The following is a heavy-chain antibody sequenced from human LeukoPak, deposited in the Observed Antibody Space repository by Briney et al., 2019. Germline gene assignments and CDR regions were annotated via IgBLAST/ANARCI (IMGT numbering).Heavy chain of an antibody. CDR1: GYTFTSYG. Sequence: SVRVSCKASGYTFTSYGISWVRQAPGQGLEWMGWISTYNGNTHYAQKLQGRVTMTTDTSTSTAYMELRSLRSDDTAVYYCARSSLAVAGSVFDYWGQGTLVTVSS. J-gene: IGHJ4*02. CDR2: ISTYNGNT. CDR3: ARSSLAVAGSVFDY. D-gene: IGHD6-19*01. V-gene: IGHV1-18*01.